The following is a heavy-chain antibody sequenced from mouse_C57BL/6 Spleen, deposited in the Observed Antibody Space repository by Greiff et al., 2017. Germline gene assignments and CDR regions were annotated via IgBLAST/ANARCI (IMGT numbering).Heavy chain of an antibody. CDR2: IYPGDGDT. J-gene: IGHJ4*01. Sequence: VQLQQSGPELVKPGASVKISCKASGYAFSSSWMNWVKQRPGKGLEWIGRIYPGDGDTNYNGKFKGKATLTADKSSSTAYMQLSSLTSEDSAVYFCASSTVVARDAMDYWGQGTSVTVSS. D-gene: IGHD1-1*01. V-gene: IGHV1-82*01. CDR1: GYAFSSSW. CDR3: ASSTVVARDAMDY.